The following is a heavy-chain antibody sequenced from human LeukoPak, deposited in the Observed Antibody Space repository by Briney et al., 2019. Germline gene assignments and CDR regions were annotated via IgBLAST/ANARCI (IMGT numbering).Heavy chain of an antibody. D-gene: IGHD1-26*01. V-gene: IGHV1-46*01. Sequence: ASVKVSCKASGYTFTSHYMHWVRQAPGQGLEWMGIINPSGGSTSYAQKFQGRVTMTRDTSTTTFYMELSSLRSEDTAVYYCASDGVGVTTGNSFDYWGQGTLVTVSS. CDR1: GYTFTSHY. CDR2: INPSGGST. CDR3: ASDGVGVTTGNSFDY. J-gene: IGHJ4*02.